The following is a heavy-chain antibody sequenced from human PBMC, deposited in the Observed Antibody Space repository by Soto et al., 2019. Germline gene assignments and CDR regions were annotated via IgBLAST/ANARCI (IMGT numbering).Heavy chain of an antibody. CDR3: ARAEYSSSSGISDYGMDV. CDR2: IYHSGST. CDR1: GGSISSSNW. V-gene: IGHV4-4*02. Sequence: SDTLSLTCAVSGGSISSSNWWSWVRQPPGKGLEWIGEIYHSGSTNYNPSLKSRVTISVDKSKNQFSLKLSSVTAADTAVYYCARAEYSSSSGISDYGMDVWGQGTTVTVSS. D-gene: IGHD6-6*01. J-gene: IGHJ6*02.